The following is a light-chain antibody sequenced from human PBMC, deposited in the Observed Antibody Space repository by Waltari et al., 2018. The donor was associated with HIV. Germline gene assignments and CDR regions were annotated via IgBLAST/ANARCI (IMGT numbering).Light chain of an antibody. V-gene: IGLV2-14*01. CDR1: SLDIGLYDF. CDR3: TSHTLTRILL. J-gene: IGLJ3*02. Sequence: QSALTQPSSMSGSPGQSITISCTGSSLDIGLYDFVSWYKHLPDTAHQLILFWVHRRPPGITSRFSASKSGDVASLTISGLRAEDEADYYCTSHTLTRILLFGGGTRLTVL. CDR2: WVH.